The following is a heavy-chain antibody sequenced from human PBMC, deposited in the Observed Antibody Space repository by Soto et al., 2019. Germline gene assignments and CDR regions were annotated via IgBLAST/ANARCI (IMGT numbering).Heavy chain of an antibody. Sequence: QVHLVQSGPEVKKPGASVKVSCEPSGYDFTAYPISWVRQAPGQGLEWMGWISTSNGVTHYAQQFQGRVTMTTDTSTSTVYMQLRSLKSDDTALYYCARTSMVNRGDYDYWGQGTLVTVSS. J-gene: IGHJ4*02. CDR2: ISTSNGVT. CDR3: ARTSMVNRGDYDY. D-gene: IGHD2-21*01. V-gene: IGHV1-18*04. CDR1: GYDFTAYP.